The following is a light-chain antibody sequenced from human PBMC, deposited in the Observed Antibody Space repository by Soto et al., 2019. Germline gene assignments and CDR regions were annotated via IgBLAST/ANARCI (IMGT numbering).Light chain of an antibody. V-gene: IGKV4-1*01. CDR3: QQYYSTPPT. Sequence: DIVMTQSPDSLAVSLGERATINCKSSQSVLYSSNNKNYLAWYQQKPGQPPKLLLYWASTRQSGVPDRISGSGSGADFTLPISSLQAEDVAVYYCQQYYSTPPTFGQGTKVEIK. J-gene: IGKJ1*01. CDR2: WAS. CDR1: QSVLYSSNNKNY.